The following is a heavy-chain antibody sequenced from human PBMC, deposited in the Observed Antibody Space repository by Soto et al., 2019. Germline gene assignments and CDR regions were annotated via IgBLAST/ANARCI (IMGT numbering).Heavy chain of an antibody. CDR3: AGGDDRSKTGY. D-gene: IGHD3-22*01. CDR1: GGSVSSGSYY. Sequence: QVQLQESGPGLVQPSETLSLTCTVSGGSVSSGSYYCNWIRQPPGKGLEWIGRLYNGGSTNSNSSLKSRVTISINTAKNQFSLKLTSLTAADTAVYYCAGGDDRSKTGYWGQGTLVSVSS. J-gene: IGHJ4*02. V-gene: IGHV4-61*01. CDR2: LYNGGST.